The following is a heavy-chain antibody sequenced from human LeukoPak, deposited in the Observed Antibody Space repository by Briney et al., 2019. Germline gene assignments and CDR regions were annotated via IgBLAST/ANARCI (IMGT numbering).Heavy chain of an antibody. CDR2: INHSGST. D-gene: IGHD3-3*01. J-gene: IGHJ4*02. CDR1: GGSFSGYC. V-gene: IGHV4-34*01. CDR3: ARGDPIYDFWSGGDY. Sequence: SETLSLTCAVYGGSFSGYCWSWIRQPPGKGLEWIGEINHSGSTNYNPSLKSRVTISVDTSKNQFSLKLSSVTAADTAVYYCARGDPIYDFWSGGDYWGQGSLVTVSS.